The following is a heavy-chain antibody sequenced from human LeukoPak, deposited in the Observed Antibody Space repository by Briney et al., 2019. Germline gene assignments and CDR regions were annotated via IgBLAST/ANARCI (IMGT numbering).Heavy chain of an antibody. CDR2: INPRGGST. V-gene: IGHV1-46*01. D-gene: IGHD6-13*01. J-gene: IGHJ6*02. Sequence: ASVKVSCKASGYTFISYYMHWVRQAPGQGLEWMGIINPRGGSTSYAQKFQGRVTITADESTSTAYMELSSLRSEDTAVYYCARGTRRVSPHMDVWGQGTTVTVSS. CDR1: GYTFISYY. CDR3: ARGTRRVSPHMDV.